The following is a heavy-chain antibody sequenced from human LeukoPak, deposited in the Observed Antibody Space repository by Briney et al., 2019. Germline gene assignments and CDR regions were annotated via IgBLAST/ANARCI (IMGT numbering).Heavy chain of an antibody. D-gene: IGHD2-8*01. CDR3: ARGGYCSIGVCHPDDAFDI. Sequence: PSETLSLTCAVYGGSFSDYYWTWIRQTPGKGLEWIGEINHSGSTNYNPSLKSRVSISVDTSRNQFSLRLTSVTAADTAVYYCARGGYCSIGVCHPDDAFDIWGQGTVVTVSS. CDR2: INHSGST. V-gene: IGHV4-34*01. CDR1: GGSFSDYY. J-gene: IGHJ3*02.